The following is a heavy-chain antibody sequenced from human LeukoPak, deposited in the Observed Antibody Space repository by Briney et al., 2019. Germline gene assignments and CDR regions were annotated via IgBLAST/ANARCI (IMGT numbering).Heavy chain of an antibody. J-gene: IGHJ4*02. Sequence: ASVKVSCKASGYTFTSYGISWVRQAPGQGLEWMGWINPNSGGTNYAQKFQGRVTMTRDTSISTAYMELSRLRSDDTAVYYCASLGEYYYGSGSYYNTYYFDYWGQGTLVTVSS. CDR3: ASLGEYYYGSGSYYNTYYFDY. D-gene: IGHD3-10*01. CDR1: GYTFTSYG. V-gene: IGHV1-2*02. CDR2: INPNSGGT.